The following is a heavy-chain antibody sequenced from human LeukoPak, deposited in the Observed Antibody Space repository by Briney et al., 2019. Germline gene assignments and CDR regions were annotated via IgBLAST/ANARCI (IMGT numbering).Heavy chain of an antibody. J-gene: IGHJ4*02. D-gene: IGHD2-15*01. CDR2: IEYGESTT. CDR1: GFTLSSYE. Sequence: GGSLRLSCMVSGFTLSSYEMSWIRQAPGKGLEWVSSIEYGESTTHYADSVRGRFTISRDNSKNTLYLQMNSLRAEDAAVYYCAKAPVTTCSGAYCYPFDYWGQGTLVTVSS. CDR3: AKAPVTTCSGAYCYPFDY. V-gene: IGHV3-23*01.